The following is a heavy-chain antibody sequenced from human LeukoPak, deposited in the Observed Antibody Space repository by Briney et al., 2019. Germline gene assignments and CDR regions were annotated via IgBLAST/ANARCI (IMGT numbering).Heavy chain of an antibody. D-gene: IGHD5-12*01. CDR1: GGSISSYY. CDR3: ARDTGATTPGADYFDY. V-gene: IGHV4-59*01. Sequence: PSETLSLTCTVSGGSISSYYWSWIRQPPGKGLEWIGYISYSGSTNYNPSLKSRVTISVDTSKNQFSLKLSSVTAADTAVYYCARDTGATTPGADYFDYWGQGTLVTVSS. CDR2: ISYSGST. J-gene: IGHJ4*02.